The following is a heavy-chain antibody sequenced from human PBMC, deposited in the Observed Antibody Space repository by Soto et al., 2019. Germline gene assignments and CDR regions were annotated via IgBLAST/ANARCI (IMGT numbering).Heavy chain of an antibody. V-gene: IGHV3-30-3*01. CDR2: ISYDGSNK. Sequence: QVQLVESGGGVVQPGRSLRLSCAASGFTFSSYAMHWVRQAPGKGLEWVAVISYDGSNKYYADSVKGRFTISRDNSKNTLYLQMNSLRAEDTAVYYCARDPAPPSSGWYGWNWFDPCGQGTLVTVSS. J-gene: IGHJ5*02. CDR1: GFTFSSYA. D-gene: IGHD6-19*01. CDR3: ARDPAPPSSGWYGWNWFDP.